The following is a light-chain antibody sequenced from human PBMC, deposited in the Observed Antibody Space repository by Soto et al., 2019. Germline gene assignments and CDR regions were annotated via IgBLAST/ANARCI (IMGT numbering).Light chain of an antibody. Sequence: ELVLTQSPGTLSLSPGARATLSCRASQSVSSSYLAWYQKTPGQAPRLIIYGASSRDTGIPDRVSGSGSGTDFTLTISRLEPEDCAVYDCQQYGSSPKTFGQGTKVDIK. V-gene: IGKV3-20*01. CDR3: QQYGSSPKT. J-gene: IGKJ1*01. CDR1: QSVSSSY. CDR2: GAS.